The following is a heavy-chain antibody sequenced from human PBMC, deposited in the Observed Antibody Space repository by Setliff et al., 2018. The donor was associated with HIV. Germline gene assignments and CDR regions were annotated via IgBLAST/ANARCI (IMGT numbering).Heavy chain of an antibody. J-gene: IGHJ4*02. V-gene: IGHV3-23*01. Sequence: GGSLRLSCAASGFTFSSYAMSWVRQAPGKGLEWVSVISGSGGSTYYADSVKGRFTISRDNSKNTLYLQMNSLRVEDTALYYCAKDYLSSSTWYGGLGYWGLGTLVTVSS. CDR3: AKDYLSSSTWYGGLGY. CDR2: ISGSGGST. CDR1: GFTFSSYA. D-gene: IGHD6-13*01.